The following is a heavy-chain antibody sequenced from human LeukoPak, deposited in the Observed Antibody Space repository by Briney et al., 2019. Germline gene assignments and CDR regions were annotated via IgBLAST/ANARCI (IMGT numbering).Heavy chain of an antibody. CDR1: GGSFSGYY. CDR3: ARERATYYYGSGSYRSGADY. V-gene: IGHV4-34*01. D-gene: IGHD3-10*01. CDR2: INHSGST. J-gene: IGHJ4*02. Sequence: SETLSLTCAVYGGSFSGYYWSWIRQPPGKGLEWIGEINHSGSTNYNPSLKSRVTISVDTSKNQFSLKLSSVTAADTAVYYCARERATYYYGSGSYRSGADYWGQGTLVTVSS.